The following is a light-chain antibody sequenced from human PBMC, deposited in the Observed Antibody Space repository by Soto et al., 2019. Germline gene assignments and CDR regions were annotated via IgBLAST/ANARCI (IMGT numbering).Light chain of an antibody. CDR3: NSFTSSSNLV. Sequence: QSALTQPASVSGSPGQSDTISCTGTSSDVGGYNYVSWYQQHPGKVPKLLIYDVTNRPSVLSDRFSGAKSGNTACLTISGLQAEDDADYYCNSFTSSSNLVFGGGVQLTVL. V-gene: IGLV2-14*01. CDR1: SSDVGGYNY. CDR2: DVT. J-gene: IGLJ3*02.